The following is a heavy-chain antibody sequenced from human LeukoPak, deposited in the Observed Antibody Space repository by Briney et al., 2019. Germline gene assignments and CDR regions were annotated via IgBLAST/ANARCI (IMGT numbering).Heavy chain of an antibody. V-gene: IGHV4-39*07. D-gene: IGHD6-19*01. CDR3: ARVKSGWYRGNWFDP. CDR2: IYYSGST. Sequence: PSETLSLTCTVSGGSISSSSYYWGWIRQPPGKGLEWIGSIYYSGSTYYNPSLKSRVTISVDTSKNQFSLKLSSVTAADTAVYYCARVKSGWYRGNWFDPWGQGTLVTVSS. CDR1: GGSISSSSYY. J-gene: IGHJ5*02.